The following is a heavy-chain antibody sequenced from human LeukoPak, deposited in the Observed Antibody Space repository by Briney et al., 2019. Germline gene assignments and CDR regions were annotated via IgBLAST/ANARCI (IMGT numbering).Heavy chain of an antibody. CDR3: ALGSSGGNEDWFDP. CDR2: IIPIFGTT. J-gene: IGHJ5*02. V-gene: IGHV1-69*13. Sequence: SVKVSCKASGGTFSSYAISWVRQAPGQGLEWMGGIIPIFGTTNYAQKFQGRVTITADETTSTAYMELSSLRSEDTAVYYCALGSSGGNEDWFDPWGQGTLVTVSS. D-gene: IGHD1-26*01. CDR1: GGTFSSYA.